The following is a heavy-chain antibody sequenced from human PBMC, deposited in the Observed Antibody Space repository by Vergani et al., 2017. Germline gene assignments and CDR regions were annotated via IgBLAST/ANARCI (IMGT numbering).Heavy chain of an antibody. Sequence: QVQLPESGPGLVKPSETLSLTCAVSGYSISSGYYWGWIRQPPGKGLEWIGSIYHSGSTYYNPSLKSRVTISVDTSKNQFSLKLSSVTAADTAVYYCARVRRGYSYGAFDYWGQGTLVTVSS. J-gene: IGHJ4*02. CDR2: IYHSGST. CDR3: ARVRRGYSYGAFDY. V-gene: IGHV4-38-2*01. D-gene: IGHD5-18*01. CDR1: GYSISSGYY.